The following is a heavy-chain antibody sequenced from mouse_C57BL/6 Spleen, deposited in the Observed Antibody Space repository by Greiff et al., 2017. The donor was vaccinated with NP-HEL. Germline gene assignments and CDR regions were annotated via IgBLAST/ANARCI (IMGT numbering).Heavy chain of an antibody. Sequence: VQRVESGPELVKPGASVKISCKASGYAFSSSWMNWVKQRPGKGLEWIGRIYPGDGDTNYNGKFKGKATLTADKSSSTAYMQLSSLTSEDSAVYFCAVITTAYYYAMDYWGQGTSVTVSS. J-gene: IGHJ4*01. CDR2: IYPGDGDT. CDR1: GYAFSSSW. V-gene: IGHV1-82*01. D-gene: IGHD2-4*01. CDR3: AVITTAYYYAMDY.